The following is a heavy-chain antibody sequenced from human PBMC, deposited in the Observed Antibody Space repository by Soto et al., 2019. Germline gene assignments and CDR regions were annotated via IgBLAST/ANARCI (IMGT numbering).Heavy chain of an antibody. CDR2: IYYDGTP. J-gene: IGHJ3*01. CDR3: ARFFGNAFDV. V-gene: IGHV4-39*02. CDR1: GGSISTDSYN. Sequence: QLQLQESGPGLVKPSETLSLTCSVSGGSISTDSYNWDWIRQSPGKGLEWIGTIYYDGTPSYNPSLKSQVTISVYTSRNHFSLKVKSVTAADTAMYYCARFFGNAFDVWGQGTMVNVSS. D-gene: IGHD3-3*01.